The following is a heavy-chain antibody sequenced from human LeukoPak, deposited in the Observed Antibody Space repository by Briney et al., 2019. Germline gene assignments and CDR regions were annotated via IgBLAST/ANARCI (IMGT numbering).Heavy chain of an antibody. J-gene: IGHJ5*02. CDR1: GFTLSSYA. CDR2: FSGSGSST. CDR3: AKGNAFDP. Sequence: GGTLRLSCAASGFTLSSYAMSWVRQAPGKGLEWVSGFSGSGSSTFYADSVKGRFTISRDNSKNTLYLQMNSLRAEDTAVYYCAKGNAFDPWGQGTLVTVSS. V-gene: IGHV3-23*01.